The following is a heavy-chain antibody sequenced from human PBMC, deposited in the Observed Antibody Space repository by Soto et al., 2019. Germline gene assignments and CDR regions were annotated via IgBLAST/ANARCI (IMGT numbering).Heavy chain of an antibody. CDR1: GYIFTNYD. Sequence: QVQMVQSGAEVKKPGASVKVSCKTSGYIFTNYDITWVRQAPGQGLEWMGWISAYNGNTNYAQKLQDRVTMTTDTSTSTAYMEVRSLRSDDTAGYYCARGADGDYWGQGTLVIVSS. D-gene: IGHD6-25*01. CDR2: ISAYNGNT. J-gene: IGHJ4*02. CDR3: ARGADGDY. V-gene: IGHV1-18*01.